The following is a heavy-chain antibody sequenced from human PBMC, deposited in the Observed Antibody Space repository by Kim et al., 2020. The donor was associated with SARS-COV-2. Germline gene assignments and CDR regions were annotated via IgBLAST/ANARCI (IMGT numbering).Heavy chain of an antibody. Sequence: GGSLRLSCAASGFTFSSHWMHWVRQAPGKGLVWLARINSDGSFTSHAGSVQGRFTISRDNAKNTLYLQMNSLRAEDTAVYYCARDLPLWFVNLLGDYWGQGTLVTVSS. D-gene: IGHD3-10*01. J-gene: IGHJ4*02. V-gene: IGHV3-74*01. CDR1: GFTFSSHW. CDR2: INSDGSFT. CDR3: ARDLPLWFVNLLGDY.